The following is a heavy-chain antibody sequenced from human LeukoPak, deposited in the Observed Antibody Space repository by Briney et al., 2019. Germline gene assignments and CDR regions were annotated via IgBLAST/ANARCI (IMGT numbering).Heavy chain of an antibody. CDR2: INTDGRST. V-gene: IGHV3-74*01. CDR3: VRDVWGDRDSYFDY. J-gene: IGHJ4*02. CDR1: GFTFSSYW. D-gene: IGHD2-21*01. Sequence: GGSLRLSCAASGFTFSSYWMHWVRQVPGKGLVWVSRINTDGRSTSYVDTVKGRFTMSRDNAKNTLYLQMNSLRAEDTSVYYCVRDVWGDRDSYFDYWGQGTLVTVSS.